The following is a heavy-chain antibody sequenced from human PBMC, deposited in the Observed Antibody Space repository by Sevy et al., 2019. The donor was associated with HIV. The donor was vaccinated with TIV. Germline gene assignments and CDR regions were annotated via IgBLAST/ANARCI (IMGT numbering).Heavy chain of an antibody. CDR1: GFSFSDYY. V-gene: IGHV3-11*01. D-gene: IGHD2-15*01. CDR3: AREQVAAYIDY. CDR2: ISSSGGTV. J-gene: IGHJ4*02. Sequence: GGSLRLSCAASGFSFSDYYMSWIRQAPGKGLEWVSYISSSGGTVYYADSVKGRFTTSRDNARNSLHLQMNSLRAEDTAVYYCAREQVAAYIDYWGQGTLVTVSS.